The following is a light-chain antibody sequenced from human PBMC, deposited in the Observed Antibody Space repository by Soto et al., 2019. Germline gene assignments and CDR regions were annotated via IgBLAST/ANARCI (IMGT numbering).Light chain of an antibody. CDR2: DAS. CDR1: QSVSNY. Sequence: DIVVTQSPATLSSSPGERVTLSCRASQSVSNYLAWYQQKPGQAPRLLIYDASKRATGIPARFSGSGSGTDFTLTISSLLSEDFAVYYCHQYYKWPLTFGGGTRWIS. CDR3: HQYYKWPLT. V-gene: IGKV3-11*01. J-gene: IGKJ4*01.